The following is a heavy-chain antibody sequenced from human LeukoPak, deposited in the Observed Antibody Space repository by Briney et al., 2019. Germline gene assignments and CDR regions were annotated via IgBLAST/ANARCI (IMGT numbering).Heavy chain of an antibody. CDR1: GGSISSSSYY. Sequence: SETLSLTCTVSGGSISSSSYYWGWIRQPPGKGLEWIGSIYYSGSPYYNPSLESRVTISVDTSKNQFSLNLSSVTAADTDVYYCARHSGGTYYTPLNNWGQGTLVTVSS. D-gene: IGHD1-26*01. CDR2: IYYSGSP. CDR3: ARHSGGTYYTPLNN. J-gene: IGHJ4*02. V-gene: IGHV4-39*01.